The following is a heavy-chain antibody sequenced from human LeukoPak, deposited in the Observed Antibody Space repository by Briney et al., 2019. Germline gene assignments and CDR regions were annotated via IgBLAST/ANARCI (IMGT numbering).Heavy chain of an antibody. CDR1: GYTFTGYY. CDR3: AGRLDGSGSYYTSEVYYGMDV. V-gene: IGHV1-2*02. D-gene: IGHD3-10*01. Sequence: ASVKVSCKASGYTFTGYYMHWVRQAPGQGLEWMGWINPNSGGTNYAQKFQGRVTMTRDTSISTAYMELSRLRSNDTAVYYCAGRLDGSGSYYTSEVYYGMDVWGQGTTVSVSS. CDR2: INPNSGGT. J-gene: IGHJ6*02.